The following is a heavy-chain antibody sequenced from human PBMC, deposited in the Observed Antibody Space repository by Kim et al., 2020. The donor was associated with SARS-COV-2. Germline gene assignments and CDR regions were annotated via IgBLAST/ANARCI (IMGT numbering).Heavy chain of an antibody. D-gene: IGHD3-16*01. CDR2: TYYRSEWYN. J-gene: IGHJ6*02. V-gene: IGHV6-1*01. CDR3: ARGGIPVDRAYFYALDV. CDR1: GDSVSSDSAG. Sequence: SQTLSLTCAISGDSVSSDSAGWNWIRQSPSRSLEWLGRTYYRSEWYNDYAVSVKSRITINPDTSKNQFSLQLNSVTLEDTAVYYCARGGIPVDRAYFYALDVWGQGTTVTVSS.